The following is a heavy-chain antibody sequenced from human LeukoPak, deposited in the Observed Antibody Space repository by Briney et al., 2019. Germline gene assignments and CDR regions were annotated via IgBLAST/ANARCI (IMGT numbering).Heavy chain of an antibody. D-gene: IGHD1-14*01. J-gene: IGHJ4*02. Sequence: TGGSLRLSCADSGFTFSSYWMHWVRQAPGKGLVWISRINSDGSPTNYADSVKGRFTISRDNAKNTLYLQMNSLRAEDTAMYYCARGSAVTGVHWGQGPLVTVSS. CDR3: ARGSAVTGVH. CDR1: GFTFSSYW. V-gene: IGHV3-74*01. CDR2: INSDGSPT.